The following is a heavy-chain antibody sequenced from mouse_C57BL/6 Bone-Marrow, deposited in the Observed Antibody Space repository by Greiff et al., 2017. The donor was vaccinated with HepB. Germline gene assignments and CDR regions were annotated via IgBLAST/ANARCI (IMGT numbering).Heavy chain of an antibody. CDR1: GYTFTSYG. CDR3: ASSSSPFDY. J-gene: IGHJ2*01. Sequence: VKLMESGAELARPGASVKLSCKASGYTFTSYGISWVKQRTGQGLEWIGEIYPRSGNTYYNEKFKGKATLTADKSSSTAYMELRSLTSEDSAVYFCASSSSPFDYWGQGTTLTVSS. D-gene: IGHD1-1*01. CDR2: IYPRSGNT. V-gene: IGHV1-81*01.